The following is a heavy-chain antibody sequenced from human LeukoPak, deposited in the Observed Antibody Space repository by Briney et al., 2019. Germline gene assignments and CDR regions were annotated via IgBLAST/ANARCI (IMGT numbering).Heavy chain of an antibody. CDR1: GGSISSSSYY. Sequence: SETLSLTCTVSGGSISSSSYYWGWIRQPPGKGLEWIVSIYYSGSTYYNPSLKSRVTISVDTSKNQFSLKLSSVTAADTAVYYCARNFDSHYYYYYYMDVWGKGTTVTVSS. CDR3: ARNFDSHYYYYYYMDV. V-gene: IGHV4-39*07. J-gene: IGHJ6*03. D-gene: IGHD2-15*01. CDR2: IYYSGST.